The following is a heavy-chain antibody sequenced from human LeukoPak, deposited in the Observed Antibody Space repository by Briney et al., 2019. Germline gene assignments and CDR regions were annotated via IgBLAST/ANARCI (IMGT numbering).Heavy chain of an antibody. CDR1: GFTFDDYG. D-gene: IGHD3-10*01. Sequence: GGSLRLSCAASGFTFDDYGMTWVRQAPGKGLEWVSGINWSGGSTSYADSVKGRFTISRDNVKNSLYLQMNSLRAEDTALYYCAKDMAAYYYASGNIDYWGQGTLVTVSS. CDR2: INWSGGST. CDR3: AKDMAAYYYASGNIDY. J-gene: IGHJ4*02. V-gene: IGHV3-20*04.